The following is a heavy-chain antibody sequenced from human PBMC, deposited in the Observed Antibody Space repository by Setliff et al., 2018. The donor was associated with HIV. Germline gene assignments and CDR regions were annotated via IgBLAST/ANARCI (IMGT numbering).Heavy chain of an antibody. J-gene: IGHJ6*03. Sequence: SVKVSCKASGGALSTYAINWVRQAPGQGLEWVGGIIPVFGTANYAQKLEGRVTITADESTSTAYMELSGLSSEDTAVYYCARAAYYDSRDFSDYYYMDVWGTGTTVTAP. CDR3: ARAAYYDSRDFSDYYYMDV. V-gene: IGHV1-69*13. D-gene: IGHD3-22*01. CDR2: IIPVFGTA. CDR1: GGALSTYA.